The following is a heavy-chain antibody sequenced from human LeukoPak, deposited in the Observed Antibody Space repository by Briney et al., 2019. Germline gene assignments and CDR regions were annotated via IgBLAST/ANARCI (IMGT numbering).Heavy chain of an antibody. J-gene: IGHJ4*02. V-gene: IGHV4-39*07. CDR1: GGSISSSSYY. Sequence: SETLSLTCTVSGGSISSSSYYWGWIRQPPGKGLEWIGSIYYSGSTYYNPSLKSRVTISVDTSKNQFSLKLSSVTAADTAVYYCARGSYDSSGYYYRYWGQGTLVTVSS. CDR2: IYYSGST. CDR3: ARGSYDSSGYYYRY. D-gene: IGHD3-22*01.